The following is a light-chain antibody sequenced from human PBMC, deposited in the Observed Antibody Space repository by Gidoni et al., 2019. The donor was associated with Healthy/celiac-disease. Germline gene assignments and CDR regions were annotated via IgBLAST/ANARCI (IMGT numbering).Light chain of an antibody. CDR2: LGS. CDR1: QSLRHSNGYNY. Sequence: DIVTTESQLPVPVTPGGPASISCRSSQSLRHSNGYNYLDWYLQKPGQSPQLLIYLGSNRASGVPDRFSGSGSGTDFTLKISRVEAEDVGVYYCMQALQTPLTFGGGTKVEIK. V-gene: IGKV2-28*01. J-gene: IGKJ4*01. CDR3: MQALQTPLT.